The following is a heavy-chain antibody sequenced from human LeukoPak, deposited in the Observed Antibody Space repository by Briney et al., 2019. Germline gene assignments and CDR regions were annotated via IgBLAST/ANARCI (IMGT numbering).Heavy chain of an antibody. Sequence: ASVKVPCKASGYTFTSYYMHWVRQAPGQGLEWMGIINPSGGSTSYAQKFQGRVTMTRDTSTSTVYMELSSLRSEDTAVYYCARGSRPNYYDSSGYYNYWGQGTLVTVSS. D-gene: IGHD3-22*01. CDR1: GYTFTSYY. J-gene: IGHJ4*02. V-gene: IGHV1-46*01. CDR2: INPSGGST. CDR3: ARGSRPNYYDSSGYYNY.